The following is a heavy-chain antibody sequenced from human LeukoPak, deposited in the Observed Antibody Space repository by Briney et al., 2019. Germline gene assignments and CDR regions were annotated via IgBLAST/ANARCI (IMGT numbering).Heavy chain of an antibody. D-gene: IGHD1-26*01. J-gene: IGHJ4*02. CDR3: VRLKSGNYYHFDY. Sequence: GGSLRLSCAASGFTFSSYSMNWVRQAPGKGLEWVSYISGSGSTIYYADSVKGRFTVSRDNAKNSLYLQMNSLRAEDTAIYYCVRLKSGNYYHFDYWGQGTLVTVSS. V-gene: IGHV3-48*04. CDR1: GFTFSSYS. CDR2: ISGSGSTI.